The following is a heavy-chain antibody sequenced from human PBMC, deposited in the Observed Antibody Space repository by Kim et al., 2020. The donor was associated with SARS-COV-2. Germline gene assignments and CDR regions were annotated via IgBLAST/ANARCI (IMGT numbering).Heavy chain of an antibody. J-gene: IGHJ6*02. CDR1: GFTFSSYS. Sequence: GGSLRLSCAASGFTFSSYSMNWVRQAPGKGLEWVSSISSSSSYIYYADSVKGRFTISRDNAKNSLYLQMNSLRAEDTAMYYCARFPLSNIVVVIASTRGYYGMGVWGQGTTVTVSS. CDR3: ARFPLSNIVVVIASTRGYYGMGV. V-gene: IGHV3-21*01. CDR2: ISSSSSYI. D-gene: IGHD2-21*01.